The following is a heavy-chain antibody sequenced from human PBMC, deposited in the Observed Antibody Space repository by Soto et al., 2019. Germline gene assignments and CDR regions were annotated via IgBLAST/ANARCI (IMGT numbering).Heavy chain of an antibody. CDR2: IGTSDDT. Sequence: EVQLVESGGALVPPGGSLRLSCAASGFTFSYYDMYWVRQAEGKGLEWVAAIGTSDDTYYVDSVQGRFSISREDAKDSLYLQMSSLRAEDTAVYYCARGLLGAIDYWGQGTLVTVSS. CDR3: ARGLLGAIDY. D-gene: IGHD3-16*01. J-gene: IGHJ4*02. CDR1: GFTFSYYD. V-gene: IGHV3-13*01.